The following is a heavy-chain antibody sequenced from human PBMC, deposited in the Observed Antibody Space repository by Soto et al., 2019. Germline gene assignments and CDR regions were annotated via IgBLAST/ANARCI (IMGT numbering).Heavy chain of an antibody. J-gene: IGHJ6*02. Sequence: PGGSLRLSCAASGFTFSSYAMHWVRQAPGKGLEWVAVISYDGSNKYYADSVKGRFTISRDNSKNTLYLQMNSLRAEDTAVYYCARALVRGLMDVWGQGTTVTVSS. D-gene: IGHD3-10*01. CDR3: ARALVRGLMDV. CDR2: ISYDGSNK. V-gene: IGHV3-30-3*01. CDR1: GFTFSSYA.